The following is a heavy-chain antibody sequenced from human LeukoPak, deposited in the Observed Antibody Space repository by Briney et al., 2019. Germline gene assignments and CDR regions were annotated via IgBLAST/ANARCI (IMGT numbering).Heavy chain of an antibody. Sequence: QPGGSLRLSCAASGFSFSVYWMHWVRQAPGKGPVGVSRIKTDGSITDYADSVKGRFTISRDNSKNTLYLQMNSLRAEDTAVYYCAKDRDGDGWDYYYYMDVWGKGTTVTISS. CDR3: AKDRDGDGWDYYYYMDV. J-gene: IGHJ6*03. CDR2: IKTDGSIT. V-gene: IGHV3-74*01. D-gene: IGHD5-24*01. CDR1: GFSFSVYW.